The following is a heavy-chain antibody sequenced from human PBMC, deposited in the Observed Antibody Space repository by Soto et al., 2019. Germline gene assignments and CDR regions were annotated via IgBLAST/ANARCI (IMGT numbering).Heavy chain of an antibody. CDR3: AKDTYYDSSGYYYYFDY. CDR1: GFTFSSYA. J-gene: IGHJ4*02. Sequence: EVQLLESGGGLVQPGGSLRLSCAASGFTFSSYAMSWVRRAPGKGLEWVSAISGSGGSTYYADSVKGRFTISRDNSKNTLYLQMNSLRAEDTAVYYCAKDTYYDSSGYYYYFDYWGQGTLVTVSS. D-gene: IGHD3-22*01. CDR2: ISGSGGST. V-gene: IGHV3-23*01.